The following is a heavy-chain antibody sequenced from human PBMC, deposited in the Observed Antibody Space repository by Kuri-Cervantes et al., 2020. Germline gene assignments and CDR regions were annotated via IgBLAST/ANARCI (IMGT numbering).Heavy chain of an antibody. D-gene: IGHD2-15*01. J-gene: IGHJ5*02. V-gene: IGHV1-69*05. CDR2: IIPIFGTA. CDR3: ARDSVAAYNWFDP. CDR1: GGTFSSYA. Sequence: SVKVSCKASGGTFSSYAISWVRQAPGQGLEWMGGIIPIFGTANYAQKFQGRVTITTDESTSTAYMELSSLRSEDTAVYYCARDSVAAYNWFDPWGQGTLVTVSS.